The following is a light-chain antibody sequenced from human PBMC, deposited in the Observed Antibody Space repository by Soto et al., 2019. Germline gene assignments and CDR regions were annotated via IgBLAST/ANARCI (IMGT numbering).Light chain of an antibody. J-gene: IGLJ2*01. CDR1: SGHSSYA. V-gene: IGLV4-69*01. CDR3: QTWGTGIVV. Sequence: QLVPTQSPSASASLGASVKLTCTLSSGHSSYAIAWHQPQPEKGPRYLMKLNSDGSHSKGDGIPDRFSGASSGAERYLTSSSLQSEDEADYYCQTWGTGIVVFGGGTTLTVL. CDR2: LNSDGSH.